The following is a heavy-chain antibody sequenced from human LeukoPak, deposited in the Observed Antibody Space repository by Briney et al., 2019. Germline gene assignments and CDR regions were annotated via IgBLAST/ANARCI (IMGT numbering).Heavy chain of an antibody. CDR3: ARQLCTNSICYIFDY. V-gene: IGHV4-39*01. CDR2: IYYSGST. CDR1: GGSISSSTYY. J-gene: IGHJ4*02. Sequence: SETLSLTCTVSGGSISSSTYYWGWIRQPPGKGLEWIGTIYYSGSTYYNPSLKSRVTISVDTSKNQFSLKLSSVTAADTAVYYCARQLCTNSICYIFDYWGQGTLVTVSS. D-gene: IGHD2-8*01.